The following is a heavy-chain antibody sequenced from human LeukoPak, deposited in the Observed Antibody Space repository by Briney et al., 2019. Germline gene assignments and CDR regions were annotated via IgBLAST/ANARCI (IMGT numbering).Heavy chain of an antibody. CDR1: GGSISSSSYY. D-gene: IGHD4-17*01. V-gene: IGHV4-39*01. J-gene: IGHJ4*02. CDR2: IYYSGST. Sequence: SETLSLTCTVSGGSISSSSYYWGWIRQPPGKGLEWIGSIYYSGSTYYNPSLKSRVTISVDTSNNQFSLKLSSVTAADTAVYYCARRTRYGDYLDYWGQGTLLTVSS. CDR3: ARRTRYGDYLDY.